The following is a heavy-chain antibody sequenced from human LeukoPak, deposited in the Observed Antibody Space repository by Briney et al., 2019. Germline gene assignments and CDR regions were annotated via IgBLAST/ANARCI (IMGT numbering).Heavy chain of an antibody. CDR3: AKSLTADCGGDCPLGY. V-gene: IGHV3-30*18. CDR2: ISYDGSNK. J-gene: IGHJ4*02. CDR1: GFTFSSYG. D-gene: IGHD2-21*02. Sequence: PGRSLRLSCAASGFTFSSYGMHWVRQAPGKGLEWVAVISYDGSNKYYADSVKGRFTISRDNSKNTLYLQMNSLRAEDTAVYYCAKSLTADCGGDCPLGYWGQGTLVTVSS.